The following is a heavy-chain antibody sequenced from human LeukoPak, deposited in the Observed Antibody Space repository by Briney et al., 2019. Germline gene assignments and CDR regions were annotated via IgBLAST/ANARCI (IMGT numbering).Heavy chain of an antibody. CDR1: GFTFDDYT. D-gene: IGHD4-17*01. CDR2: ISWDGGST. CDR3: AKDIGLYPYTVTTGPSFDY. J-gene: IGHJ4*02. Sequence: GGSLRLSCAASGFTFDDYTMHWVRQAPEKGLEWVSLISWDGGSTYFADSVKGRFTIPRDNSKNSLYLQMNSLRTEDTALYYCAKDIGLYPYTVTTGPSFDYWGQGTLVTVSS. V-gene: IGHV3-43*01.